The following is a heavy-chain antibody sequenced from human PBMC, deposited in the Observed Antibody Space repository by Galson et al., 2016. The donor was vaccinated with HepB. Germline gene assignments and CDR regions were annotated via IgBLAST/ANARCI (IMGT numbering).Heavy chain of an antibody. CDR2: VLYDGSDK. V-gene: IGHV3-30*09. Sequence: SLRLSCAASGFSFSSYAMSWVRQAPGRGLEWVAGVLYDGSDKFYTDSVKGRFAISRDNSRNTLYLEMNNLRADDTAVYYCGTSGNPYGPWDYWGQGTLVSVSS. D-gene: IGHD1-26*01. J-gene: IGHJ4*02. CDR3: GTSGNPYGPWDY. CDR1: GFSFSSYA.